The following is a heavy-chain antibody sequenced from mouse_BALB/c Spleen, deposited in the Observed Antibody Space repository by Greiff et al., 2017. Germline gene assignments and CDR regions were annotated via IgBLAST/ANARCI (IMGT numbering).Heavy chain of an antibody. Sequence: EVKLVESGGGLVKPGGSLKLSCAASGFTFSSYTMSWVRQTPEKRLEWVATISSGGGNTYYPDSVKGRFTISRDNAKNNLYLQMSSLRSEDTALYYCASSYGYFAYWGQGTLVTVSA. V-gene: IGHV5-9*03. J-gene: IGHJ3*01. D-gene: IGHD1-2*01. CDR3: ASSYGYFAY. CDR1: GFTFSSYT. CDR2: ISSGGGNT.